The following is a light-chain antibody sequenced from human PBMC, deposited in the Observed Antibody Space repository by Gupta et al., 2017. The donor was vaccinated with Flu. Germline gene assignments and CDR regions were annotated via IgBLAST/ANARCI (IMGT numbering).Light chain of an antibody. CDR2: SDT. CDR3: HMWAGTDEHLFV. J-gene: IGLJ1*01. V-gene: IGLV3-21*02. Sequence: QTARIPCGGNFVGARSVHWYQQKPGQAPRLVLYSDTDRPSGIPERFSGSKSDNSATLIISRVEAADEADYYCHMWAGTDEHLFVFGSGTKVTV. CDR1: FVGARS.